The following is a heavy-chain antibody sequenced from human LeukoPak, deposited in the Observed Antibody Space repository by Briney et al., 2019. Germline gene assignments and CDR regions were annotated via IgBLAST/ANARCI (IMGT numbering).Heavy chain of an antibody. CDR3: AGQPSNSSSWYFDN. J-gene: IGHJ4*02. D-gene: IGHD6-19*01. CDR2: IFHSGSS. Sequence: SGTLSLTCDVSGXSINSNNWWSWVRPSPEKGLEWIAEIFHSGSSNYNPSLKSRLTVSMDKSKNQLSLTLKSVTAADTARYYCAGQPSNSSSWYFDNWGQGTLVTVSS. CDR1: GXSINSNNW. V-gene: IGHV4-4*02.